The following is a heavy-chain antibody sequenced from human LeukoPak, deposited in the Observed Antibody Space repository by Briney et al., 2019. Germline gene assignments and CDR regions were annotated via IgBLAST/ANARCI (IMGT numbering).Heavy chain of an antibody. V-gene: IGHV3-30-3*01. CDR2: ISYDGSNK. CDR1: GFTFSSYA. CDR3: ARTYSSGWYYFDY. Sequence: GGSLRLSCAASGFTFSSYAMPWVRQAPGKGLEWVAVISYDGSNKYYADSVKGRFTISRDNSKNTLYLQMNSLRSDDTAVYYCARTYSSGWYYFDYWGQGTLVTVSS. D-gene: IGHD6-19*01. J-gene: IGHJ4*02.